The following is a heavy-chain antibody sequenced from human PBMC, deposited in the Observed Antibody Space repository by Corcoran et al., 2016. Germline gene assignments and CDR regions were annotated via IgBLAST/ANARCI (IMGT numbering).Heavy chain of an antibody. D-gene: IGHD3-9*01. CDR1: GGSISSSSYY. J-gene: IGHJ4*02. CDR2: IYYSGST. V-gene: IGHV4-39*01. Sequence: QLQLQESGPGLVKPSETLSLTCTVSGGSISSSSYYWGWIRQPPGRGLEWIGSIYYSGSTYYNPSPKSRVTISVDTSKNQFSLKLSSVTAADTAVYYCASNYDILSGYFTNEYWGQGILVTVSS. CDR3: ASNYDILSGYFTNEY.